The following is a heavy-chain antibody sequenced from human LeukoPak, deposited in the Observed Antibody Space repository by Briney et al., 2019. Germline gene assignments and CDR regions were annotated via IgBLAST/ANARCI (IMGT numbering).Heavy chain of an antibody. CDR2: ITQGGTDK. J-gene: IGHJ4*02. Sequence: GGSLRLSCAASGFPLSNHWMTWVRQAPGKGLEWVATITQGGTDKFYVDSVKGRFTISGDNAKNSLYLQMDSLRAEDTAVYYCARDPFELWGQGTLVTVSS. D-gene: IGHD1-26*01. CDR1: GFPLSNHW. V-gene: IGHV3-7*01. CDR3: ARDPFEL.